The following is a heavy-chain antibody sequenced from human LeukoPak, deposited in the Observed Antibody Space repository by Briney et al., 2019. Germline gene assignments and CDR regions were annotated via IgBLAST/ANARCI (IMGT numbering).Heavy chain of an antibody. Sequence: SETLSLTCTVSGYSISSGYYWSWIRQPPGKGLEWIGYIYYSGSTNYNPSLKSRVTISVDTSKNQFSLKLSSVTAADTAVYYCARRERAPSRGQLYDSSGYYSDPGNLFDYWGQGTLVTVSS. J-gene: IGHJ4*02. V-gene: IGHV4-59*08. CDR1: GYSISSGYY. CDR2: IYYSGST. D-gene: IGHD3-22*01. CDR3: ARRERAPSRGQLYDSSGYYSDPGNLFDY.